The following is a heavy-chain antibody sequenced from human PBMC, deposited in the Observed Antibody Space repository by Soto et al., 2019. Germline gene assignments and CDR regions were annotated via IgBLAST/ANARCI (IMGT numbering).Heavy chain of an antibody. J-gene: IGHJ5*02. Sequence: GESLKISCKASGYIFTTYWIAWVRQMPGKGLEWMGRIGPSDSHTNYGPSFEGHVTISVDKSISTAYLQWSSLRASDTAMYYCARSRAASGVVAFDPWGQGTLVTVSS. CDR2: IGPSDSHT. CDR1: GYIFTTYW. D-gene: IGHD6-13*01. CDR3: ARSRAASGVVAFDP. V-gene: IGHV5-10-1*01.